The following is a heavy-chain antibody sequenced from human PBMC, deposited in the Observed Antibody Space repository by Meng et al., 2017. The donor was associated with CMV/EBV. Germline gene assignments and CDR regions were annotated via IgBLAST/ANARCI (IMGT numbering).Heavy chain of an antibody. D-gene: IGHD4-17*01. CDR1: GGSISSYY. CDR3: ARGPEVDYGDYVGLDY. J-gene: IGHJ4*02. V-gene: IGHV4-4*07. Sequence: QGRRQESGPGVVKPSETLSRTCTVSGGSISSYYWSWIRQPAEKGLEWIGRIYTSGSTNYNPSLKSRVTMSVDTSKNQFSLKLSSVTAADTAVYYCARGPEVDYGDYVGLDYWGQGTLVTVSS. CDR2: IYTSGST.